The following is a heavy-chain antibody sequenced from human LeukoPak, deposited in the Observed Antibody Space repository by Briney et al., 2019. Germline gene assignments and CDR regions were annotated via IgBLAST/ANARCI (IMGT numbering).Heavy chain of an antibody. Sequence: SETLSLICTVSGGSISFYYWNWIRQPAGKGLEWIGRIYPGGSTKHNPSLKGRVTISVDTSKNQFSLKLSSVTAADTAVYYCARHPAGYSSGRDYWGQGTLVTVSS. CDR1: GGSISFYY. V-gene: IGHV4-4*07. J-gene: IGHJ4*02. D-gene: IGHD6-19*01. CDR3: ARHPAGYSSGRDY. CDR2: IYPGGST.